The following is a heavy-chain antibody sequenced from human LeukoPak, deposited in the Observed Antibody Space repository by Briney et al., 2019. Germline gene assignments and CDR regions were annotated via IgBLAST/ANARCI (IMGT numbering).Heavy chain of an antibody. Sequence: GGSLRLSCAASGFTFSDYYMSWIRQAPGKGLEWVSYISSSSSYTNYADSVKGRFTISRDNAKNSLYLQMNSLRVEDTAVYYCARTDLWSGYHRGYFDYWGQGTLVTVSS. V-gene: IGHV3-11*03. CDR2: ISSSSSYT. CDR1: GFTFSDYY. J-gene: IGHJ4*02. D-gene: IGHD3-3*01. CDR3: ARTDLWSGYHRGYFDY.